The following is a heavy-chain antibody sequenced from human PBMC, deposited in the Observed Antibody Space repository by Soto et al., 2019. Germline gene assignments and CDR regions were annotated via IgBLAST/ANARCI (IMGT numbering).Heavy chain of an antibody. CDR3: ARDHAGDIGWFDP. CDR2: IYYSGST. CDR1: GGSISRGGYY. J-gene: IGHJ5*02. Sequence: PSETLSLTCTVSGGSISRGGYYLRWIRQHPGKGLEWIGYIYYSGSTYYNPSLKSRVTISVDTSKNQFSLKLSSVTAADTAVYYCARDHAGDIGWFDPWGQGTLVTVSS. V-gene: IGHV4-31*03. D-gene: IGHD7-27*01.